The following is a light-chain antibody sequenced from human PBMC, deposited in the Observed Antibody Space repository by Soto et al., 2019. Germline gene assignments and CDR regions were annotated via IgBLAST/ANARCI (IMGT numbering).Light chain of an antibody. J-gene: IGKJ1*01. CDR3: QQSYSTPPWT. Sequence: DIHMTQSPSSLSASVGDRVTITCRASQSISSYLNWYQQKPGKAPKLLIYAASSLQSGIPSRFSGSGSGTDFTLTIISLQPQDFATYYSQQSYSTPPWTFGQGTKVEIK. CDR1: QSISSY. CDR2: AAS. V-gene: IGKV1-39*01.